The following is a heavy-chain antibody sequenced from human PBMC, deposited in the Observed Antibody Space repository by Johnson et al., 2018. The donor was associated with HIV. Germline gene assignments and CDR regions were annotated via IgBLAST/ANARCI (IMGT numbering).Heavy chain of an antibody. D-gene: IGHD3-3*01. CDR3: SKNSRITYDARSAFDI. Sequence: VQLVESGGGSEQPGRSLRLSCAASGFTVSSNYMSWVRQAPGKGLEWVSVIYSGGSTYFADSVKGRFTISRDNSKNTLYLQMNSLRAEDTAVYYCSKNSRITYDARSAFDIWGPGTLVSVSS. J-gene: IGHJ3*02. V-gene: IGHV3-53*01. CDR1: GFTVSSNY. CDR2: IYSGGST.